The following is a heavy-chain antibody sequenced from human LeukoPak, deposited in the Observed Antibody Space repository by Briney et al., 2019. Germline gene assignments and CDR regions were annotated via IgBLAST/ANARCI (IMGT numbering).Heavy chain of an antibody. CDR3: ARRGYSYGYRYYYYMDV. Sequence: SETLSLTCAVYGGSFSGYYWSWIRQPPGKGLEWIGEINHSGSTNYNPSLKSRVTISVDTSKNQFSLKLSSVTAADTAVYYCARRGYSYGYRYYYYMDVWGKGTTVTVSS. J-gene: IGHJ6*03. V-gene: IGHV4-34*01. CDR2: INHSGST. CDR1: GGSFSGYY. D-gene: IGHD5-18*01.